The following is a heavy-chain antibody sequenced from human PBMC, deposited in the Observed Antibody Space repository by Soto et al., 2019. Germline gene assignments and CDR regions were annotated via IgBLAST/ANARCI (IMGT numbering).Heavy chain of an antibody. CDR2: IYYSGST. V-gene: IGHV4-30-4*01. J-gene: IGHJ5*02. D-gene: IGHD5-18*01. Sequence: QVQLQESGPGLVKPSQTLSLTCTVSGGSISSGDYYWSWIRQPPGKGLEWIGYIYYSGSTYYNPSLKSRVTISVDTSTNQFSLKLSSLTAADTAVYYCAIVRNQLCRFDPWGQGTLVTDS. CDR1: GGSISSGDYY. CDR3: AIVRNQLCRFDP.